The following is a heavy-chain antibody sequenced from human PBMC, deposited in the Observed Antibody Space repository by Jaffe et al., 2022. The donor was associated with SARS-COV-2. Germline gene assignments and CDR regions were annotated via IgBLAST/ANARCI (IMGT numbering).Heavy chain of an antibody. V-gene: IGHV3-49*04. CDR1: GFTFGDYA. D-gene: IGHD4-17*01. CDR2: IRSKAYGGTT. CDR3: TRGSGDPTSYYYGMDV. J-gene: IGHJ6*02. Sequence: EVQLVESGGGLVQPGRSLRLSCTASGFTFGDYAMSWVRQAPGKGLEWVGFIRSKAYGGTTEYAASVKGRFTISRDDSKSIAYLQMNSLKTEDTAVYYCTRGSGDPTSYYYGMDVWGQGTTVTVSS.